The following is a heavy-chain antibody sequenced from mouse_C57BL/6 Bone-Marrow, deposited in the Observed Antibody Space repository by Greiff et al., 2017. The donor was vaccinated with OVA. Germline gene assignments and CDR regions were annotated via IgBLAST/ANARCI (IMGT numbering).Heavy chain of an antibody. CDR1: GYTFTSYW. D-gene: IGHD2-3*01. V-gene: IGHV1-69*01. J-gene: IGHJ1*03. CDR3: ARDYDGYYWYFDV. CDR2: IDPSDSYT. Sequence: VQLQQSGAELVMPGASVKLSCKASGYTFTSYWMHWVKQRPGQGLEWIGEIDPSDSYTNYNQKFKGKSTLTVDKSSSTAYMQLSSLTSEDSAVYYCARDYDGYYWYFDVWGTGTTVTVSS.